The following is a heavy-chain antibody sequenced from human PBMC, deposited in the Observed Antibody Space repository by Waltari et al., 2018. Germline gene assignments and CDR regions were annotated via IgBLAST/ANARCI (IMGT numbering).Heavy chain of an antibody. V-gene: IGHV3-30*04. CDR2: ISYNARNI. CDR3: ARDYCDRTYCHGMDV. CDR1: DFTFSTYA. Sequence: QVQLVESGGGVVQPGRSLRLSCAASDFTFSTYARHWVRQAPGKGVEWVAVISYNARNIYYVDSVKGRFTISRDNSKKTLYLQMDSLRAEDTAVYYCARDYCDRTYCHGMDVWGQGTTVTVSS. D-gene: IGHD2-21*01. J-gene: IGHJ6*02.